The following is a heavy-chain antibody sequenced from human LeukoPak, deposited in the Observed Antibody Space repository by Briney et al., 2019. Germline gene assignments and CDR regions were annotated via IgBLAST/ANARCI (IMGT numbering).Heavy chain of an antibody. CDR3: ARDLSGRYKFDY. V-gene: IGHV1-2*02. Sequence: ASVTVSCKASGYTFTDYYTHWVRQAPGQGLEWMGWINPDSGGTNYAQKFQGRVTMTRDTSISTAYMELSRLRSDDTAVYYCARDLSGRYKFDYWGQGTLVTVSS. J-gene: IGHJ4*02. CDR2: INPDSGGT. D-gene: IGHD1-26*01. CDR1: GYTFTDYY.